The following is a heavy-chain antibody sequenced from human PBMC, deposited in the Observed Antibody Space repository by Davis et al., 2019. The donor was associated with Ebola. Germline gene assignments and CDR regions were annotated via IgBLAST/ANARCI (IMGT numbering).Heavy chain of an antibody. CDR3: ARADYDSSGYYHGFDY. D-gene: IGHD3-22*01. Sequence: PGGSLRLSCAASGFTFTSYGMHWVRQAPGKGLEWVAVVSYDGNTEYYADSVKGRFTISRDNSKNTLYLQMNSLRAEDTAVYYCARADYDSSGYYHGFDYWGQGTLVTVSS. CDR1: GFTFTSYG. V-gene: IGHV3-33*05. J-gene: IGHJ4*02. CDR2: VSYDGNTE.